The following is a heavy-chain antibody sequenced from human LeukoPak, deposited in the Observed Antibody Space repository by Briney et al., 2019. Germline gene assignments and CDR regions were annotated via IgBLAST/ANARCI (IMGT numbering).Heavy chain of an antibody. J-gene: IGHJ4*02. V-gene: IGHV3-23*01. CDR1: GFTFSSYA. Sequence: GGSLRLSCAACGFTFSSYALSWVRQAPGKGLEWVSAISGSGGSTYYADSVKGRFTISRDNSKNTLYLQMNSLRTEDTAVYYYAKARYDSSGYYPIFDYWGQGTLVTVSS. CDR2: ISGSGGST. D-gene: IGHD3-22*01. CDR3: AKARYDSSGYYPIFDY.